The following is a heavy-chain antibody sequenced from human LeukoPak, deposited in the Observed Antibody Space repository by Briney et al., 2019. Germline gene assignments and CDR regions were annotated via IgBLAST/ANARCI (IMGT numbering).Heavy chain of an antibody. V-gene: IGHV1-2*02. CDR2: INPNTGGT. D-gene: IGHD3-3*01. CDR1: GYTFSGHY. Sequence: ASVKVSCRASGYTFSGHYMHWVRQAPGQGLEWMGWINPNTGGTNYAQKFQGGVTMTRDTSISTVYMELRRLRSDDTAVYHCARDMYDFLSAAYYFDYWGQGTLVTVSS. CDR3: ARDMYDFLSAAYYFDY. J-gene: IGHJ4*02.